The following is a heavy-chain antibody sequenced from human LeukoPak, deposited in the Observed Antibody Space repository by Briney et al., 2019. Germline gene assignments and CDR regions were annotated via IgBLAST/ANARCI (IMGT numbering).Heavy chain of an antibody. V-gene: IGHV3-33*01. Sequence: GGSLRLSCAASGFTFSSYGMHWVRQAPGKGLEWVAVIWYDGSSKYYVDSVKGRFTISRDNAKNSLYLQMNSLRAEDTAVYYCARDSPLYYDFWSGYYPYDYYYYGMDVWGQGTTVTVSS. CDR3: ARDSPLYYDFWSGYYPYDYYYYGMDV. D-gene: IGHD3-3*01. CDR1: GFTFSSYG. J-gene: IGHJ6*02. CDR2: IWYDGSSK.